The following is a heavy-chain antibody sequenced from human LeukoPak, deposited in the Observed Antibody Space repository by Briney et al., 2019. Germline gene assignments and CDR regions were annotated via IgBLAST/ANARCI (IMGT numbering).Heavy chain of an antibody. CDR2: IRYDGSNK. CDR3: AKDLMRFLEWLPAPGFDY. J-gene: IGHJ4*02. Sequence: PGGSLRLSCAASGFTFSSYGMHWVRQAPGKGLEWVAFIRYDGSNKYYADSVKGRFTISRDNSKNTLYLQMNSLRGEDTAVYYCAKDLMRFLEWLPAPGFDYWGQGTLVTVSS. D-gene: IGHD3-3*01. CDR1: GFTFSSYG. V-gene: IGHV3-30*02.